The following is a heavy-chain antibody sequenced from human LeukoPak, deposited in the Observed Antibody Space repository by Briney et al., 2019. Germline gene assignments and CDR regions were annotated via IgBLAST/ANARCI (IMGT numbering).Heavy chain of an antibody. CDR3: ARGGEGSYGMDV. CDR1: GYTFTGKF. D-gene: IGHD3-16*01. Sequence: GASVKVSCKASGYTFTGKFTHWVRQAPGQGLEWMGWINPNSGGTNYAQKFQGRVTMTRDTSISIAYMELSRLRSDDTAVYYCARGGEGSYGMDVWGQGTTVTVS. J-gene: IGHJ6*02. CDR2: INPNSGGT. V-gene: IGHV1-2*02.